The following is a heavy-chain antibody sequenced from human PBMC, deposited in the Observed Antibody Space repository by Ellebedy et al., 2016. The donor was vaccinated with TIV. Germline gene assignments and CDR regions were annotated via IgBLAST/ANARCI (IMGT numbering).Heavy chain of an antibody. J-gene: IGHJ6*02. CDR2: IYSGGST. V-gene: IGHV3-66*01. CDR1: GFTVSSNY. D-gene: IGHD2-2*01. CDR3: ARPRIVVVPASPSPRNNMDV. Sequence: PGGSLRLSCAASGFTVSSNYMSWVRQAPGKGLEWVSVIYSGGSTYDADSVKGRFTISRDNSKNTLYLQMNSLRAEDTAVYYCARPRIVVVPASPSPRNNMDVWGQGTTVTVSS.